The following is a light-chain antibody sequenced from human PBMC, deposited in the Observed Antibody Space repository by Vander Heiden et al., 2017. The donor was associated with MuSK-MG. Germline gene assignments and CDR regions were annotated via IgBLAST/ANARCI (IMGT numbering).Light chain of an antibody. CDR1: QSVLSTSNHKNH. CDR2: WAS. V-gene: IGKV4-1*01. CDR3: QRDDRSPIT. J-gene: IGKJ4*01. Sequence: DTVTTQSPESLAVSLGERATINCKSSQSVLSTSNHKNHLAWYQRRPGQPPTLLIYWASTRESGIPGRFSVSWSGTDFTLTISSLQAEDVFFYYCQRDDRSPITFGGGTKVEIK.